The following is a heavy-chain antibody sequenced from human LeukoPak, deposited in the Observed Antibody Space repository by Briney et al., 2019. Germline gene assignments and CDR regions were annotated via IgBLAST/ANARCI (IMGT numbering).Heavy chain of an antibody. CDR1: GGSISSGGYY. J-gene: IGHJ4*02. CDR3: ARDNSQSETRYGDLGFDY. CDR2: IYYSGST. V-gene: IGHV4-31*03. D-gene: IGHD4-17*01. Sequence: PSQTLSLTCTVSGGSISSGGYYWSWIRQHPGKGLEWIGYIYYSGSTYYNPSLKSRVTISVDTSKNQFSLKLSSVTAADTAVYYCARDNSQSETRYGDLGFDYWGQGTLVTVSS.